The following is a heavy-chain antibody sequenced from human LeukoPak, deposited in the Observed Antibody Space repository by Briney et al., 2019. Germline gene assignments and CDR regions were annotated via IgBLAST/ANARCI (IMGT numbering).Heavy chain of an antibody. CDR2: INSDGSST. CDR1: GFTFSSYW. J-gene: IGHJ6*02. D-gene: IGHD3-10*01. CDR3: ARETGSGYGMDV. V-gene: IGHV3-74*01. Sequence: GGSLRLSCAASGFTFSSYWMHWVRQAPGKGLVWVSRINSDGSSTSYADSVKGRFTISRDNAKNTLCLQMNSLRAEDTAVYCCARETGSGYGMDVWGQGTTVTVSS.